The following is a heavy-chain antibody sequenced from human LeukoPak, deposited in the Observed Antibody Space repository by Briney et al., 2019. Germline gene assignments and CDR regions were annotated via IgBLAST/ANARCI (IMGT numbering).Heavy chain of an antibody. CDR3: TRQQLVFEY. Sequence: GGSLRLSCAASGFTFSNAWMSWVRQAPGKGLEWVGHIKSKPDGGTTDYAAPVKGRFTISRDDSKNTLYLQMNSLKTEDTAVYYCTRQQLVFEYWGQGTLVTVSS. CDR2: IKSKPDGGTT. J-gene: IGHJ4*02. CDR1: GFTFSNAW. D-gene: IGHD6-13*01. V-gene: IGHV3-15*01.